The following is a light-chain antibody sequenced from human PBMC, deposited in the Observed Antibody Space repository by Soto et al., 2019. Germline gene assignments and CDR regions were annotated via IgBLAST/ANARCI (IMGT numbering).Light chain of an antibody. V-gene: IGKV3-20*01. CDR2: GAS. Sequence: EMVLTQSPGTLSLSPAERATVSCMASQSVSNNYLAWYQQKPGQAPRLLIYGASNMATGIPDRFSGNGSETEFTLTISSLEPEDFAVYYCQQYCSSPLTFGAGTKVDIK. J-gene: IGKJ4*02. CDR3: QQYCSSPLT. CDR1: QSVSNNY.